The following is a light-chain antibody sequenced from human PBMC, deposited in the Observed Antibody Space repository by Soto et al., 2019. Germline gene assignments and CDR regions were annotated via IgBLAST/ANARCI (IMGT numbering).Light chain of an antibody. V-gene: IGKV3-20*01. CDR1: QSVSSSY. CDR3: QQYGGT. J-gene: IGKJ1*01. Sequence: EIVLTQSPGTLSLSPGAGATLSCRASQSVSSSYLAWYQQKPGQAPRLLIYGASSRATGIPDRFSGSGSGTDFTLTISRLEPEDFAVYYCQQYGGTFGQGTKV. CDR2: GAS.